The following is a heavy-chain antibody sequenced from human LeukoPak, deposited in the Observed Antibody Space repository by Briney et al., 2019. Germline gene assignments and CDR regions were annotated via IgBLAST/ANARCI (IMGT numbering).Heavy chain of an antibody. CDR3: ARESYSYPYYYYYYMDV. V-gene: IGHV3-21*01. Sequence: GGSLRLSCAASGFTLGSYSMNWVRQAPGKGLEWVSSISSSSSYIYYADSVKGRFTISRDNAKNSLYLQMNSLRAEDTAVYYCARESYSYPYYYYYYMDVWGKGTTVTVSS. J-gene: IGHJ6*03. D-gene: IGHD5-18*01. CDR2: ISSSSSYI. CDR1: GFTLGSYS.